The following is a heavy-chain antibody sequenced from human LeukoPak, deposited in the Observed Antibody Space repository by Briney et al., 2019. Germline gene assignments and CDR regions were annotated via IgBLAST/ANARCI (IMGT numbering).Heavy chain of an antibody. D-gene: IGHD3-3*01. V-gene: IGHV4-61*08. CDR2: IYYSGST. Sequence: PSETLSLTCTVSGGSISSGDYYWSWIRQPPGKGLEWIGYIYYSGSTNYNPSLKSRVTISVDTSKNQFSLKLSSVTAADTAVYYCARAVYDFWSGKDENWFDPWGQGTLVTVSS. J-gene: IGHJ5*02. CDR1: GGSISSGDYY. CDR3: ARAVYDFWSGKDENWFDP.